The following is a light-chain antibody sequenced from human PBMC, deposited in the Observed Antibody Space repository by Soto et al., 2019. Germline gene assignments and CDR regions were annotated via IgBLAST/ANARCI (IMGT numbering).Light chain of an antibody. V-gene: IGLV2-11*01. Sequence: QSALTQPRSVSASPGQSVTISCTGTSSNVGDYNYVSWYQQNPGKAPKLMIYDASKRPSGVPDRFSGSKSGNAASLTISGLQADDKADYYCCSYAADYSLVFGGGTKLTVL. CDR3: CSYAADYSLV. J-gene: IGLJ3*02. CDR2: DAS. CDR1: SSNVGDYNY.